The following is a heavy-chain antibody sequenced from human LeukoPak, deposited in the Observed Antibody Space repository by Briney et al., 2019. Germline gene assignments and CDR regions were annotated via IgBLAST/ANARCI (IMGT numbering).Heavy chain of an antibody. Sequence: GGSLRLSCAASGFIFSTYGMYWVRQAPGKGLEWVAFIRHDGSIKNYADSVKGRSTISRDNSKNTLYLQMDSLRAEDTAVYYCAKDSLADIDYWGQGTLVTVSS. V-gene: IGHV3-30*02. D-gene: IGHD3-16*01. CDR1: GFIFSTYG. CDR2: IRHDGSIK. CDR3: AKDSLADIDY. J-gene: IGHJ4*02.